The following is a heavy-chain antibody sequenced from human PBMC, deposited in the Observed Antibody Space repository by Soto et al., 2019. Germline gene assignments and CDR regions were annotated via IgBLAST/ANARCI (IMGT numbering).Heavy chain of an antibody. CDR1: GGSISSYY. Sequence: SETLSLTCTVSGGSISSYYWSWIRQPPGKGLEWIGNIYYSGSTNYNPSLKSRVTISVDTTKNQFSLKLSSVTAADMAVYYCARRRGIAAAGNWFDPWGQGTLVTVSS. D-gene: IGHD6-13*01. CDR3: ARRRGIAAAGNWFDP. CDR2: IYYSGST. V-gene: IGHV4-59*08. J-gene: IGHJ5*02.